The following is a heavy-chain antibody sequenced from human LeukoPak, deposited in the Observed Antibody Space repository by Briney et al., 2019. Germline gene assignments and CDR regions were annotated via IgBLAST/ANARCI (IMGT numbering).Heavy chain of an antibody. CDR2: IIPIFGTA. V-gene: IGHV1-69*13. CDR3: ARDSGCSGGSCYPWFDP. D-gene: IGHD2-15*01. CDR1: GGTFSSHA. J-gene: IGHJ5*02. Sequence: ASVKVSCKASGGTFSSHAISWVRQAPGQGLEWMGGIIPIFGTANYAQKFQGRVTITADESTSTAYMELSSLRSEDTAVYYCARDSGCSGGSCYPWFDPWGQGTLVTVFS.